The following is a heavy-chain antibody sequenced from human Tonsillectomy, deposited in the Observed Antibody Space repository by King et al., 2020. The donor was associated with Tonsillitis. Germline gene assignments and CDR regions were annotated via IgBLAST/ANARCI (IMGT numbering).Heavy chain of an antibody. Sequence: QLVQSGAEVKKPGSSVKVYCKASGGTFSSYAISWVRQAPGQGLEWMGGINPIYFTANYAQKFQGRVTITADKSTSTAYMELSSLRSEDTAVYYCAREMDDFWSGSFFDYWGQGTLVTVSS. CDR2: INPIYFTA. V-gene: IGHV1-69*14. CDR1: GGTFSSYA. J-gene: IGHJ4*02. CDR3: AREMDDFWSGSFFDY. D-gene: IGHD3-3*01.